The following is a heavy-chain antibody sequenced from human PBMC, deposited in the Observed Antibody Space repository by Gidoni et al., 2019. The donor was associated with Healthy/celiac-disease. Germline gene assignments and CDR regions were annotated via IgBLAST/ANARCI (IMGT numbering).Heavy chain of an antibody. J-gene: IGHJ4*02. CDR3: ARVRRTYYYGSGSYYSTTPFDY. V-gene: IGHV4-34*01. CDR1: GGSFSGYY. Sequence: QVQLQQWGAGLLKPSETLSLTCAVYGGSFSGYYWSWIRQPPGKGLEWIGEINHSGSTNYNPSLKSRVTISVDTSKNQFSLKLSSVTAADTAVYYCARVRRTYYYGSGSYYSTTPFDYWGQGTLVTVSS. D-gene: IGHD3-10*01. CDR2: INHSGST.